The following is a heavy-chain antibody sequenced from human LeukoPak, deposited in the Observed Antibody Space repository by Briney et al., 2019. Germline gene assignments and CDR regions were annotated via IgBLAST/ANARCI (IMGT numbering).Heavy chain of an antibody. Sequence: SETLSLTCTVSSGSISSYYWSWIRQPPGKGLEWIGYIYTSGSTNYNPSLKSRVTISVDTSKNQFSLKLSSVTAADTAVYYCATAPYSSSPAYFDYWGQGTLVTVSS. CDR2: IYTSGST. V-gene: IGHV4-4*09. CDR1: SGSISSYY. D-gene: IGHD6-6*01. J-gene: IGHJ4*02. CDR3: ATAPYSSSPAYFDY.